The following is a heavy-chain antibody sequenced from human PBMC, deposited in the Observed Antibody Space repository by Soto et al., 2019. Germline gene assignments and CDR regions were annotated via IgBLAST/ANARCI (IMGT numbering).Heavy chain of an antibody. J-gene: IGHJ4*02. CDR2: IRGVAGST. CDR1: GFTFSTFD. V-gene: IGHV3-23*01. Sequence: EVQLLESGGGLVQPGGSLRLSCAASGFTFSTFDMTWVRQAPGKGLEWVSLIRGVAGSTHYPDSVKGRFTISKDTSNKVLYLEMNSLRADDTAVYFCVKGAWLDYWGQGNMVTVSS. CDR3: VKGAWLDY.